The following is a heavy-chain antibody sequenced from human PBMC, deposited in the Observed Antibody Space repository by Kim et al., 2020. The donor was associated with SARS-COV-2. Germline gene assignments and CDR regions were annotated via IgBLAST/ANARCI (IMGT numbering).Heavy chain of an antibody. J-gene: IGHJ4*01. Sequence: GGSLRLSCAASGFTFSTYGMHWVRQAPGKGLEWVAVISYDGSNKYYADSVKGRFTISRDNSKNTRYLQMNSLRVEATAVYYCAKERSILWFGESHSADY. V-gene: IGHV3-30*18. D-gene: IGHD3-10*01. CDR2: ISYDGSNK. CDR1: GFTFSTYG. CDR3: AKERSILWFGESHSADY.